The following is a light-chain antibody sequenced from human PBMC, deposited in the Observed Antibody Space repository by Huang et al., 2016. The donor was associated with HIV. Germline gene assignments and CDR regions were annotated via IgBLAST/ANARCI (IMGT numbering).Light chain of an antibody. CDR3: QQRSNWGGA. Sequence: EIVLTQSPDTLSLSPGERASLSCRASQSVSCYVAWYQHRPGQAPRLRIYEGSYRACGDPARVSGRGSGTEFTLTISSLEPEDSAVYYCQQRSNWGGAFGPGTKVEI. CDR2: EGS. V-gene: IGKV3-11*01. CDR1: QSVSCY. J-gene: IGKJ3*01.